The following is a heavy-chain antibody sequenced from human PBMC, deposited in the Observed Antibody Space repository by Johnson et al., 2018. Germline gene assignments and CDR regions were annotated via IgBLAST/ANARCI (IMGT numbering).Heavy chain of an antibody. Sequence: VQLVQSGGGLVKPGGSLRFSCAASGFTFSIYIMDWVRQAPGKGLEWVSFISTISTYIYYADSVKGRFTISRDNAKNSLYLQMNSLRPGDTAVYYCAGGYVGLGSPNYHYGLDVWGQGTTVTVSS. V-gene: IGHV3-21*01. CDR3: AGGYVGLGSPNYHYGLDV. J-gene: IGHJ6*02. D-gene: IGHD3-10*01. CDR2: ISTISTYI. CDR1: GFTFSIYI.